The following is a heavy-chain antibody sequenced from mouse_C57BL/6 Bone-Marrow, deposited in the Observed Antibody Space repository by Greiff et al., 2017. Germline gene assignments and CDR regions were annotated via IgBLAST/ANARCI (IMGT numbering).Heavy chain of an antibody. D-gene: IGHD2-4*01. CDR2: IWWDDDK. CDR1: GFSLSTFGMG. V-gene: IGHV8-8*01. CDR3: ARIEYDYYYAIDY. J-gene: IGHJ4*01. Sequence: QVQLKESGPGLLQPSQSLSLSCSFSGFSLSTFGMGVGWIRQPPGLGLEWLAHIWWDDDKYYNPVLKSPLIISKDTSKNQVFLKIANVNTADTATYYCARIEYDYYYAIDYWGQGTSVTVSS.